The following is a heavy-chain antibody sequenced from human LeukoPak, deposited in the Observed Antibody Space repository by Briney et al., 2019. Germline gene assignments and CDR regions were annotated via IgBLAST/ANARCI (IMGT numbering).Heavy chain of an antibody. CDR1: GYTFTSYD. J-gene: IGHJ5*02. D-gene: IGHD3-10*01. CDR3: ARLVLLWFGESEGGFDP. Sequence: ASVKVSCKASGYTFTSYDINWVRQATGQGLEWMGWMNPNSGNTGYAQKFQGRVTVTRNTSISTAYMELSSLRSEDTAVYYCARLVLLWFGESEGGFDPWGQGTLVTVSS. CDR2: MNPNSGNT. V-gene: IGHV1-8*01.